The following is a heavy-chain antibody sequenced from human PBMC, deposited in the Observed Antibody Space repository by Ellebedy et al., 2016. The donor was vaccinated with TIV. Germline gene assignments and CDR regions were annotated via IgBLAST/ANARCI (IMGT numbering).Heavy chain of an antibody. D-gene: IGHD1-26*01. CDR3: ARDGGEWELLLSFYYFDY. V-gene: IGHV3-33*01. CDR2: IWYDGSNK. J-gene: IGHJ4*02. Sequence: PGGSLRLSCAASGFTFSSYGMHWVRQAPGKGLEWVAVIWYDGSNKYYADSVKGRFTTSRDNSKNTLYLQMNSLRAEETAVYYCARDGGEWELLLSFYYFDYWGQGTLVTVSS. CDR1: GFTFSSYG.